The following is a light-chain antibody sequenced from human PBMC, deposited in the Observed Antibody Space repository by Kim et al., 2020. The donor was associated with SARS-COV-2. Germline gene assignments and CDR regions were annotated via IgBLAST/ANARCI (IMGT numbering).Light chain of an antibody. Sequence: ASVGDVVTITCRASQGIINYLAWYQQKPGEAPKLLIYAASTLQFGVSTRFSGSGSGTEFTLTISDLQPEDVATYYCQKYDTAPWTFGHGTKVDIK. CDR2: AAS. V-gene: IGKV1-27*01. CDR3: QKYDTAPWT. J-gene: IGKJ1*01. CDR1: QGIINY.